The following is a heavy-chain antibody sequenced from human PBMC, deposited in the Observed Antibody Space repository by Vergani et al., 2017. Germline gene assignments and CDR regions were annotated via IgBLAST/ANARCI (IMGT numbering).Heavy chain of an antibody. CDR1: GFTFSSYS. J-gene: IGHJ3*02. CDR2: IRSKANSYAT. D-gene: IGHD6-19*01. V-gene: IGHV3-73*01. CDR3: AKDVLVSTRSGYAFDI. Sequence: EVQLVESGGGLVQPGGSLRLSCTASGFTFSSYSMNWVRQAPGKGLEWVGRIRSKANSYATAYAASVKGRFTISRDDSKNTAYLQMNSLKTEDTAVYYCAKDVLVSTRSGYAFDIWGQGTMVTVSS.